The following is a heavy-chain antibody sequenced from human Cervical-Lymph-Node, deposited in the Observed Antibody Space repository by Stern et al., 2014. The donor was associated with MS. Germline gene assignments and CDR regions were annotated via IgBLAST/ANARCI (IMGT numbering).Heavy chain of an antibody. V-gene: IGHV1-2*06. CDR1: GYDFTGFF. CDR2: LNPNSDDP. Sequence: QVKLVQSGAKMKKPGASVRVSCKAFGYDFTGFFIHWVRQVPGHGLEWMGRLNPNSDDPTYAQNFQDRVPLTRDTSIGTAYLELSRLTSADTAVYYCAREATRIIVGIDYWGQGTPVTVSS. CDR3: AREATRIIVGIDY. D-gene: IGHD2/OR15-2a*01. J-gene: IGHJ4*02.